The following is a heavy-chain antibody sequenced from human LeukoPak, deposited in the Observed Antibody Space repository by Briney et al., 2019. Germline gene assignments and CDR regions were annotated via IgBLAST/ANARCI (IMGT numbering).Heavy chain of an antibody. CDR1: GFTFSSYS. Sequence: KTGGSLRLSCAASGFTFSSYSMNWVRQAPGKGLEWVSSISSSSSYIYYADSVKGRFTISRDNAKNSLYLQMNSLRAEDTAVYYCARDVGDYSPPDYWGQGTLVTVSS. CDR2: ISSSSSYI. D-gene: IGHD4-11*01. CDR3: ARDVGDYSPPDY. J-gene: IGHJ4*02. V-gene: IGHV3-21*01.